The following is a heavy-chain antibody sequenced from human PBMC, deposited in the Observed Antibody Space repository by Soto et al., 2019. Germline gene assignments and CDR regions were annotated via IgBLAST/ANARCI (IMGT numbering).Heavy chain of an antibody. CDR2: ISGSGGST. CDR1: GFTFSTYA. Sequence: EVQLLESGGGLVQPGGSLRLSCAASGFTFSTYAMSWVRQAPGKGLEWVSAISGSGGSTYYADSVKGRFTISRDKSKNTLYLQMNSLRADDTAVYYCAKNWDTTFSSSSHWGQGALVTVSS. V-gene: IGHV3-23*01. J-gene: IGHJ4*02. CDR3: AKNWDTTFSSSSH. D-gene: IGHD6-6*01.